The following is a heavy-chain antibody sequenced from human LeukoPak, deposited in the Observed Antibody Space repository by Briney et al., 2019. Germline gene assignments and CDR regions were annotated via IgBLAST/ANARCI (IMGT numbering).Heavy chain of an antibody. CDR3: ARDRITVTGSTWFDP. D-gene: IGHD6-19*01. J-gene: IGHJ5*02. CDR1: GFTFSNYE. Sequence: GGSLRLSCAASGFTFSNYEMNWVRQAPGKGLEWLSYITSSGTTIYYADSVKGRFTISRDNARNSLYLQMNSLTAEDTAVYYCARDRITVTGSTWFDPCGQGTLVTVSS. CDR2: ITSSGTTI. V-gene: IGHV3-48*03.